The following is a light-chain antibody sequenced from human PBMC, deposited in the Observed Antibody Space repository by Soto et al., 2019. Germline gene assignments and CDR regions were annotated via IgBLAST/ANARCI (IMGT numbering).Light chain of an antibody. J-gene: IGKJ1*01. Sequence: EIVLTQSPGTLSLSPGERATLSCRASQSVSYYLAWYQQKPGQAPRLLIYDASSRATGVPDRFSGSGSGTDFTLTISRLEPEDFAVYYCHQYGSSPATFGQGTKVDIK. CDR1: QSVSYY. CDR3: HQYGSSPAT. V-gene: IGKV3-20*01. CDR2: DAS.